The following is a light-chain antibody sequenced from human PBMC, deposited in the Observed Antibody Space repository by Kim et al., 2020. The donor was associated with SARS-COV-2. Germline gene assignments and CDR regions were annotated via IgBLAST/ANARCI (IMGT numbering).Light chain of an antibody. V-gene: IGLV2-23*02. CDR3: CSYAGSSTFVI. J-gene: IGLJ2*01. CDR2: EVN. CDR1: SRDVGNYNL. Sequence: QSITISVTGTSRDVGNYNLVSWYQQRPGKAPKLIIFEVNKRPSGVSNRFSGSKSGDTASLTISGLQAEDESDYYCCSYAGSSTFVIFGGGTQLTVL.